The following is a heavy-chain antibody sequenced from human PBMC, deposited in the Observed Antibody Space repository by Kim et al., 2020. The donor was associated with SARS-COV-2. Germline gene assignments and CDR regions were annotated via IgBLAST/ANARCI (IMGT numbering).Heavy chain of an antibody. CDR2: YI. CDR3: ARVPSWYFDY. V-gene: IGHV3-21*01. Sequence: YIYYAGSGKGRVTISRDNPKNSLYLQVASLRAEDTAVYYGARVPSWYFDYWGQGTLVTVSS. J-gene: IGHJ4*02.